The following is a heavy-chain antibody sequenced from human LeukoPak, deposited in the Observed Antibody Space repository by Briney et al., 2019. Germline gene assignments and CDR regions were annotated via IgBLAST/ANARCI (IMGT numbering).Heavy chain of an antibody. Sequence: PGGSLRLSCAASGFTFSSFEMNWVRQAPGKGLEWVSYISISGITIYYADSVKGRFTISRDNARNSLHLQMNSLRAEDTAVYYCARETGGYPFDRWGQGTLVTVSS. CDR2: ISISGITI. V-gene: IGHV3-48*03. D-gene: IGHD5-12*01. CDR1: GFTFSSFE. J-gene: IGHJ4*02. CDR3: ARETGGYPFDR.